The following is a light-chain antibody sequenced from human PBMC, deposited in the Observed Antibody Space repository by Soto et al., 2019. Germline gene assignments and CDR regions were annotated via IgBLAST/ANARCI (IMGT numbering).Light chain of an antibody. CDR3: SSYTTSNTRQIV. J-gene: IGLJ1*01. V-gene: IGLV2-14*03. Sequence: QSVLTQPASVSGSPGQSITISCTGNSSDVGGYNYVSWYQHHPGKAPKLIIFDVSNRPSGVSNPFSGSKSGNTASLTISALQPEDEADYYCSSYTTSNTRQIVFGTGTKLTVL. CDR1: SSDVGGYNY. CDR2: DVS.